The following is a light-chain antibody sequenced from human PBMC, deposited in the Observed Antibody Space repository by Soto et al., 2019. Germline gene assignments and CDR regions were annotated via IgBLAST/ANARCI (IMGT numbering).Light chain of an antibody. CDR2: AAS. V-gene: IGKV1-39*01. J-gene: IGKJ1*01. Sequence: DIQMTQSPSSLSASVGDRVTITCLSSQNIYSYLNWYHQQPGEAPKLLIYAASSLQSGVPSRFSGRGSGTDFTLTITSLQPEDFATYYCHQSYRTPRTFGHGTKVE. CDR1: QNIYSY. CDR3: HQSYRTPRT.